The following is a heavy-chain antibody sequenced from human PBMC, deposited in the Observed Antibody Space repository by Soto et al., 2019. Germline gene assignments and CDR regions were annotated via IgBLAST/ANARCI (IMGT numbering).Heavy chain of an antibody. CDR1: GYSFTSYW. Sequence: PGESLKISCKGSGYSFTSYWISWVRQMPGKGLEWMGRIDPSDSYTNYSPSFQGHVTISADKSISTAYLQWSSLKASDTAMYYCARHDSREIAARHSLDVWGQGTTVTV. D-gene: IGHD3-22*01. J-gene: IGHJ6*02. CDR2: IDPSDSYT. V-gene: IGHV5-10-1*01. CDR3: ARHDSREIAARHSLDV.